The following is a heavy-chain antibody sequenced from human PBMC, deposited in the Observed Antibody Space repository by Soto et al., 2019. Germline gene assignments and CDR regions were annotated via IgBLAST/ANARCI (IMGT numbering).Heavy chain of an antibody. CDR1: GFTFSDYY. Sequence: LRLSCAASGFTFSDYYMSWIRQAPGKGLEWVSYISSSGSTIYYADSVKGRFTISRDNAKNSLYLQMNSLRAEDTAVYYCARGSRAQYYYDSSGYAPFDYWGQGTLVTVSS. CDR3: ARGSRAQYYYDSSGYAPFDY. J-gene: IGHJ4*02. D-gene: IGHD3-22*01. V-gene: IGHV3-11*01. CDR2: ISSSGSTI.